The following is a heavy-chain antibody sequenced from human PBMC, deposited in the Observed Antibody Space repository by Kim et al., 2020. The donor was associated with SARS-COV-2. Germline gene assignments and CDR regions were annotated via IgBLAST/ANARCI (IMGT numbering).Heavy chain of an antibody. D-gene: IGHD3-3*01. CDR2: INTNTGNP. V-gene: IGHV7-4-1*02. Sequence: ASVKVSCKASGYTFTSYAMNWVRQAPAQGLEWMGWINTNTGNPTYAQGFTGRIVFSLDTSVSTAYLQISSLQPEDTAVYFCARADVTTIFGVVIIPVYDFDYWRQRTLVTVSS. CDR3: ARADVTTIFGVVIIPVYDFDY. J-gene: IGHJ4*02. CDR1: GYTFTSYA.